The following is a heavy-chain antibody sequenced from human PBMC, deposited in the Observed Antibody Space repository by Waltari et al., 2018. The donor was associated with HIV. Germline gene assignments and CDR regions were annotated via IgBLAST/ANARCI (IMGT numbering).Heavy chain of an antibody. V-gene: IGHV1-2*02. CDR2: ISSNSGGT. CDR1: GYPFNAYW. Sequence: QVRLVQSGAEVREPGASVMVSCKSSGYPFNAYWLHWVRQAPGQGLEYMGWISSNSGGTKFAQKFQGRVTMTRDTSITTAYMELSSLTSDDTAIYYCATRYCNGDSCYALDYWGQGTLVTVPS. J-gene: IGHJ4*02. CDR3: ATRYCNGDSCYALDY. D-gene: IGHD2-15*01.